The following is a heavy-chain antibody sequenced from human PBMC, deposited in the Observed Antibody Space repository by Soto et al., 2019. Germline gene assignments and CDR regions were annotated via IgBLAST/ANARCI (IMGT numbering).Heavy chain of an antibody. Sequence: GGSLRLSCAASGFSFSNYGMNWVRQAPGKGLEWVSYISPSSSTIYYADSVKGRFTISRENAMNSLYLQMNSLRAEDTAIYYCARAYSSSSGKNAFDFWGQGTMVTVSS. D-gene: IGHD6-13*01. J-gene: IGHJ3*01. CDR1: GFSFSNYG. CDR2: ISPSSSTI. V-gene: IGHV3-48*01. CDR3: ARAYSSSSGKNAFDF.